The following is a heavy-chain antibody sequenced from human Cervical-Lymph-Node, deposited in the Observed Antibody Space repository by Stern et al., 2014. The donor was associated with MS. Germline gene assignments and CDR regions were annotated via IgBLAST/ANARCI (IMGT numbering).Heavy chain of an antibody. D-gene: IGHD5-18*01. CDR3: TTHKGYPDY. Sequence: EVQLLESGGGLVKPGGSLRLSCAASGFTFSNAWMTWVRQAPGKGLEWVGRIKSETDGGTTDYAAPVKGRFIISRDDSKNTLYLQMNSLKTEDTAVYYCTTHKGYPDYWGQGTLVTVSS. J-gene: IGHJ4*02. CDR2: IKSETDGGTT. CDR1: GFTFSNAW. V-gene: IGHV3-15*01.